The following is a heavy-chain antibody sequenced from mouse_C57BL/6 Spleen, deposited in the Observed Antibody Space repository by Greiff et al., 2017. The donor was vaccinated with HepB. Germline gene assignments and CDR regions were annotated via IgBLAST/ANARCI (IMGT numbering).Heavy chain of an antibody. CDR2: INPSTGGT. Sequence: VQLQQSGPELVKPGASVKISCKASGYSFTGYYMNWVKQSPEKSLEWIGEINPSTGGTTYNQKFKTKATLTVDKSSSTAYMQLKSLTSEDSAVYYCARTQRSSYGSSCDYAMDYWGQGTSVTVSS. CDR1: GYSFTGYY. D-gene: IGHD1-1*01. V-gene: IGHV1-42*01. CDR3: ARTQRSSYGSSCDYAMDY. J-gene: IGHJ4*01.